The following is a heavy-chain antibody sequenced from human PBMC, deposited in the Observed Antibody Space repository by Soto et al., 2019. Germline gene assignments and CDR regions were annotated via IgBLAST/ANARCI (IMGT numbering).Heavy chain of an antibody. V-gene: IGHV3-30*10. CDR3: ARSEYLALGNSGSSEY. CDR2: VSYDGTNK. D-gene: IGHD3-10*01. CDR1: GFAFYNFA. J-gene: IGHJ4*02. Sequence: QVQLVESGGGVVQPGKSLRLSCSASGFAFYNFAMHWVRQAPGKGLEWVAVVSYDGTNKYYTDSVKGRFTISRDNSKNSIALQMNSLRTEDSAVYYCARSEYLALGNSGSSEYWGQGTVVTVSS.